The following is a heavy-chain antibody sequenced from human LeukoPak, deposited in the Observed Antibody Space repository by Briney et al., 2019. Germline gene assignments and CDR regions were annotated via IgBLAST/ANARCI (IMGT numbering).Heavy chain of an antibody. J-gene: IGHJ6*02. V-gene: IGHV1-69*13. CDR1: GGTFSSYA. Sequence: SVKVSCKASGGTFSSYAISWVRQAPGQGLEWMGGIIPIFGTANYAQKFQGRVTITADESTRTAYMELSSLRSEDTAVYYCASSMVRGVIIEYYYYGMDVWGQGTTVTVSS. CDR3: ASSMVRGVIIEYYYYGMDV. D-gene: IGHD3-10*01. CDR2: IIPIFGTA.